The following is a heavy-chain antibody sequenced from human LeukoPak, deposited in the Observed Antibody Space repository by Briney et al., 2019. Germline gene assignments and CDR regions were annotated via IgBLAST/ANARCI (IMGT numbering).Heavy chain of an antibody. Sequence: ASVKVSCKVSGYTLTELSMHWVRQAPGKGLEWMGGFDPEDGETIYAQKFQGRVTMTEDTSTDTAYMELSSLRSEDTAVYYCATSVVVPAATSGAFDIWGQGTMVTVSS. J-gene: IGHJ3*02. D-gene: IGHD2-2*01. CDR2: FDPEDGET. CDR3: ATSVVVPAATSGAFDI. V-gene: IGHV1-24*01. CDR1: GYTLTELS.